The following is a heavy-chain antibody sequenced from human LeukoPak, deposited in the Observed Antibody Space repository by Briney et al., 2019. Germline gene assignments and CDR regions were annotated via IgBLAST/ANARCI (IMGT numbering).Heavy chain of an antibody. CDR3: AGFPYVNYYDTPKSVRWFDP. CDR2: ISSSSSYI. CDR1: GFTFSSYS. V-gene: IGHV3-21*01. D-gene: IGHD3-22*01. Sequence: GGSLRLSCAASGFTFSSYSMNWVRQAPGKGLEWVSSISSSSSYIYYADSVKGRFTISRDNAKNSLYLQMNSLRAEDTAVYYCAGFPYVNYYDTPKSVRWFDPWGQGTLVTVSS. J-gene: IGHJ5*02.